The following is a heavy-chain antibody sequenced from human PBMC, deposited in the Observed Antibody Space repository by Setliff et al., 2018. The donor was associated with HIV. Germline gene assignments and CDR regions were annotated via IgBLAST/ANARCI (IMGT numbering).Heavy chain of an antibody. Sequence: PGGSLRLSCAASEFTFSVYAMSWLRQAPGKGLEWVSGISGSGSSTYYADSVKGRFTISRDNSKNTLYLQMNRLRADDTAIYYCAKGASLVPRRPHFCYFDYWGQGALVTASS. CDR2: ISGSGSST. CDR1: EFTFSVYA. CDR3: AKGASLVPRRPHFCYFDY. V-gene: IGHV3-23*01. J-gene: IGHJ4*02. D-gene: IGHD3-16*02.